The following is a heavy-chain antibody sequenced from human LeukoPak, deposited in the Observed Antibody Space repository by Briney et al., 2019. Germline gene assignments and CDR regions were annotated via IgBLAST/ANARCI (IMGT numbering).Heavy chain of an antibody. CDR2: IYYSGST. Sequence: SETLSLTCTVSGGSISSSSYYWGWIRQPPGKGLEWIGSIYYSGSTYYNPSLKSRVTISVDTSKNQFSLKLSSVTAADTAVYYCARGYDYVWGSYRDEKYYFDYWGQGTLVSVSS. CDR1: GGSISSSSYY. J-gene: IGHJ4*02. D-gene: IGHD3-16*02. V-gene: IGHV4-39*07. CDR3: ARGYDYVWGSYRDEKYYFDY.